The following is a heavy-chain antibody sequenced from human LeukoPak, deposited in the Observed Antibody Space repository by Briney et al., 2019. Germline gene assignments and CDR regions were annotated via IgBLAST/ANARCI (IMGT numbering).Heavy chain of an antibody. V-gene: IGHV4-59*01. Sequence: SETLSLTCTVSGASISSFFWSWIRQPPGKGLEWVGYIFYTGNTKFNPSLKSRVTISLDTSKKQFSLKLSSVTAADTAVYYCARGGQYDDFDYWGQGTLVTVSP. CDR3: ARGGQYDDFDY. D-gene: IGHD3-16*01. CDR1: GASISSFF. CDR2: IFYTGNT. J-gene: IGHJ4*02.